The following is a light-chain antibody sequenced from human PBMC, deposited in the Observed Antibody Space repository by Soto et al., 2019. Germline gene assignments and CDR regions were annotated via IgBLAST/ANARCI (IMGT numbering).Light chain of an antibody. J-gene: IGKJ1*01. V-gene: IGKV1-5*03. CDR1: QSISNW. CDR3: QQYNTYPWT. CDR2: KAS. Sequence: DIQMTQSPSTLSASLGDRVTITCRASQSISNWLAWHQQKPGKAPKLLIYKASSLESGVPSRFSGSGSGTEFTLTISSLQPDDFATYYCQQYNTYPWTFGQGTKVDI.